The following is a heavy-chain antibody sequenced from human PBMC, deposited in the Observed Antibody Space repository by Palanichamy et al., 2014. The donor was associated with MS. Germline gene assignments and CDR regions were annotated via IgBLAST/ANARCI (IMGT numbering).Heavy chain of an antibody. CDR3: ARGPYILVVPPTKYYYGMDV. J-gene: IGHJ6*02. Sequence: QVQLVQSGAEVKKPGSSVKLSCKASGGTFSNYAISWVRQAPGQGLEWMGGFIPIFGTTKYAQKFRGRVTIIADESTTTAYMELSSLRSEDTAVYYCARGPYILVVPPTKYYYGMDVWGQGTTVTVSS. V-gene: IGHV1-69*01. CDR1: GGTFSNYA. CDR2: FIPIFGTT. D-gene: IGHD2-2*01.